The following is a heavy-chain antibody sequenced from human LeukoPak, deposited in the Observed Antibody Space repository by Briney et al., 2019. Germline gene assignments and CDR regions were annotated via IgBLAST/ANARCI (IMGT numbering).Heavy chain of an antibody. CDR3: ARAEQYQLLLH. CDR1: GYTFTSYG. Sequence: ASVKVSCKASGYTFTSYGITWVRQAPGQGLEWMGWISAYNGNTNYAQKLQDRVTMTTDTSTSTAYLDLRSLRSDDTAVYYCARAEQYQLLLHWGQGTLVTVSS. D-gene: IGHD2-2*01. CDR2: ISAYNGNT. V-gene: IGHV1-18*01. J-gene: IGHJ4*02.